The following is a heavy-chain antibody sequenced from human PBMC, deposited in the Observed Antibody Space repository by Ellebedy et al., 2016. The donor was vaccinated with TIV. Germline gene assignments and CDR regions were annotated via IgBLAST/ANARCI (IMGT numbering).Heavy chain of an antibody. J-gene: IGHJ4*01. V-gene: IGHV4-59*12. CDR3: VRVGRPMSMMIDY. CDR1: GFTFSRYV. CDR2: IFSTGST. Sequence: ESLKISXSASGFTFSRYVLHWVRQPPGKGLEWLGNIFSTGSTYYSPSLTSRFTLSVDTSKNHFSLKLTSVTAADTAIYFCVRVGRPMSMMIDYWGHGTLVTVSS. D-gene: IGHD3-16*01.